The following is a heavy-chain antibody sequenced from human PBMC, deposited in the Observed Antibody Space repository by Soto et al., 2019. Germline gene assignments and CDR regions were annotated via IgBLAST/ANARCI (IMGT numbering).Heavy chain of an antibody. D-gene: IGHD2-2*02. CDR2: IYPGDSDT. Sequence: LGESLKISCKGSGYSFATYWIGWVRQMPGKGLEWMGIIYPGDSDTRYSPSFQGQVTMSADKSINTAYLQWSSLKASDTAMYYCATGGYCTTTSCYNFFDYWGQGSLVTVPS. CDR3: ATGGYCTTTSCYNFFDY. J-gene: IGHJ4*02. V-gene: IGHV5-51*01. CDR1: GYSFATYW.